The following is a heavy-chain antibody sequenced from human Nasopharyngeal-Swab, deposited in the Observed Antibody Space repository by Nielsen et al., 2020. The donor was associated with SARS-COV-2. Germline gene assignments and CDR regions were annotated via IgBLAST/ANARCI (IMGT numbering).Heavy chain of an antibody. CDR3: ARDFGIAAAGSDVDY. V-gene: IGHV3-33*01. CDR1: GFTFSSYG. Sequence: LKISCAASGFTFSSYGMHWVRQAPGKGLEWVAVIWYDGSNKYYADSVKGRFTISRDNSKNTLYLQMNSLRAEDTAVYYCARDFGIAAAGSDVDYWGQGTLVTVSS. D-gene: IGHD6-13*01. CDR2: IWYDGSNK. J-gene: IGHJ4*02.